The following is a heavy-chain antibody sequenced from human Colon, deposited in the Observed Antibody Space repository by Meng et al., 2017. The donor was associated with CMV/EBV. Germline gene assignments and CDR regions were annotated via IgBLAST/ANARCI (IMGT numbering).Heavy chain of an antibody. CDR3: AKPHEDYYYDTRGGYGMDV. CDR1: GFNFNIYA. V-gene: IGHV3-23*01. Sequence: GGSLRLSCAASGFNFNIYAINWVRQAPGKGLEWVSGITSSADRKYYADSVGGRFTISRDNSKNTVYLQMDSLSAEDTAVYFCAKPHEDYYYDTRGGYGMDVWGQGTTVTVSS. J-gene: IGHJ6*02. D-gene: IGHD3-22*01. CDR2: ITSSADRK.